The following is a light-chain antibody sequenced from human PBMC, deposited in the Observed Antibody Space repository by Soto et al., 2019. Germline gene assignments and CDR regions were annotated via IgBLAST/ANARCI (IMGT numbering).Light chain of an antibody. CDR2: GIS. V-gene: IGKV3-20*01. CDR1: QSVSSSY. J-gene: IGKJ1*01. CDR3: HQYGYSWT. Sequence: EIVLTQSPGTLSLSPGERATLSCRASQSVSSSYLAWYQQKPGQAPRPLIYGISNRATGIPDRFSASGSGTEFTLTISRLEPEDFAVYYCHQYGYSWTFGQGTKVDIK.